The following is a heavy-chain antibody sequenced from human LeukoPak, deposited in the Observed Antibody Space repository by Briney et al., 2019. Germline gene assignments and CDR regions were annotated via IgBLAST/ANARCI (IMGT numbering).Heavy chain of an antibody. Sequence: ASVKVSCKASGGTFNSYAISWVRQAPGQGLEWMGWISAYNGNTNYAQKLQGRVTMTTDTSTSTAYMELRSLRSDDTAVYYCARVGIPHYYYYMDVWGKGTTVTVSS. CDR3: ARVGIPHYYYYMDV. V-gene: IGHV1-18*01. D-gene: IGHD1-26*01. CDR2: ISAYNGNT. J-gene: IGHJ6*03. CDR1: GGTFNSYA.